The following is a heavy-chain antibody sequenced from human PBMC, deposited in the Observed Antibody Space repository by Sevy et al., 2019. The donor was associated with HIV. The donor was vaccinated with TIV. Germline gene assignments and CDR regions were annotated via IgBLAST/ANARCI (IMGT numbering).Heavy chain of an antibody. CDR1: GGTFSSYA. CDR2: IIPIFGTA. Sequence: ASVKVSCKASGGTFSSYAISWVRQAPGRGLEWMGGIIPIFGTANYAQKFQGRVTITADESTSTAYMELSSLRSEDTAVYYCARDCSSTSCSDYWGQGTLVTVSS. D-gene: IGHD2-2*01. CDR3: ARDCSSTSCSDY. J-gene: IGHJ4*02. V-gene: IGHV1-69*13.